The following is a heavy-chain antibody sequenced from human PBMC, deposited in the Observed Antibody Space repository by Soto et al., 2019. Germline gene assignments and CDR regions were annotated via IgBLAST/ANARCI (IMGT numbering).Heavy chain of an antibody. CDR2: LSSGLST. CDR3: VRHFARYNDYERFWSFDL. CDR1: DGSISTRDYY. J-gene: IGHJ2*01. V-gene: IGHV4-39*01. D-gene: IGHD4-17*01. Sequence: QRQLRESGPGLVKPSETLSLTCSVSDGSISTRDYYWGWMRQPPGKGLEWIASLSSGLSTYYSPSLKSRVTVREDTSKNQIRLRLTSVTAADTAVYYCVRHFARYNDYERFWSFDLWCRGTLVTVSS.